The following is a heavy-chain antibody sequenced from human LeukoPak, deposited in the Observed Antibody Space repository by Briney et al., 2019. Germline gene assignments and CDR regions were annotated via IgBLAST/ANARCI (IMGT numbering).Heavy chain of an antibody. D-gene: IGHD3-10*01. Sequence: PGRSLRLSCAASGFTFDDYAMHWVRQAPGKGLEWVSGISWNSGSIGYADSVKGQFTISRDNAKNSLYLQMNSLRAEDTALYYCAKAEYYYGSGSSFHWFDPWGQGTLVTVSS. CDR1: GFTFDDYA. J-gene: IGHJ5*02. CDR2: ISWNSGSI. V-gene: IGHV3-9*01. CDR3: AKAEYYYGSGSSFHWFDP.